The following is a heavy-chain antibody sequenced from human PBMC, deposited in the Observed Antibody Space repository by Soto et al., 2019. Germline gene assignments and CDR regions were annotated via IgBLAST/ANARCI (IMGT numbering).Heavy chain of an antibody. CDR1: GGTFSSYA. J-gene: IGHJ5*02. CDR3: ARDVTGTLSNLFDP. V-gene: IGHV1-69*13. CDR2: IIPIFGTA. Sequence: SVKVSCKASGGTFSSYAISWVRQAPGQGLEWMGGIIPIFGTANYAQKFQGRVTITADESTSTAYMELSSLRSEDTVVYYCARDVTGTLSNLFDPWGPGTLVTVSS. D-gene: IGHD1-7*01.